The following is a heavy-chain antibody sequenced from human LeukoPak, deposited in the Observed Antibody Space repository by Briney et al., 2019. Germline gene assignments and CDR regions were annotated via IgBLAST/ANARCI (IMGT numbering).Heavy chain of an antibody. V-gene: IGHV3-23*01. CDR1: GFTFSSYA. Sequence: GGSLRLSCAASGFTFSSYAMSWVRQAPGKGLEWVSAISGSGGSTYYADSVKGRFTISRDNSKNTLYLQMNSLRAEDTAVYYCAKLVPSDDFWSGYLGWFDPWGQGTLVTLSS. CDR3: AKLVPSDDFWSGYLGWFDP. J-gene: IGHJ5*02. D-gene: IGHD3-3*01. CDR2: ISGSGGST.